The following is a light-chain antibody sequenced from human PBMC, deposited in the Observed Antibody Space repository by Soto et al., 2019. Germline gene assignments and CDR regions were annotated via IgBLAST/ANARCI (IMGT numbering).Light chain of an antibody. J-gene: IGLJ2*01. V-gene: IGLV2-14*03. CDR1: SSDVGGYNY. Sequence: QSALTQPASVSGSPGQSITISCTGTSSDVGGYNYVSWYQQHPGKAPKLLIHDVSNRPSGVSNRFSGPKSGNTASLTISGLQAEDEADYYCSSYTTSSTVVFGGGTKVTVL. CDR3: SSYTTSSTVV. CDR2: DVS.